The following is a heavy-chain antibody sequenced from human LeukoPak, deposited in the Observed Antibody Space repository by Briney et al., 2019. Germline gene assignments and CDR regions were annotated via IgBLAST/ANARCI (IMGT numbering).Heavy chain of an antibody. D-gene: IGHD4-23*01. CDR1: GFTFSSYA. V-gene: IGHV3-30-3*01. Sequence: GRSLRLSCAASGFTFSSYAMHWVRQAPGKGLEWVAVISYDGSNKYYADSVKGRFTISRDNSKNTLYLQMNSLRAEDTAVYYCACMTPSTTVVSRRQNDAFDIWGQGTMVTVSS. CDR2: ISYDGSNK. CDR3: ACMTPSTTVVSRRQNDAFDI. J-gene: IGHJ3*02.